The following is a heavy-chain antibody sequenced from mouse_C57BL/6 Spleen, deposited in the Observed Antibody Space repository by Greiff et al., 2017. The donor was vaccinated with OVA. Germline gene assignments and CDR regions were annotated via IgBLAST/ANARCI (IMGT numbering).Heavy chain of an antibody. Sequence: QVQLQQSGAELVRPGSSVKLSCKASGYTFTSYWMHWVKQRPIQGLEWIGNIDPSDSETHYNQKFKDKATLTVDKSSSTAYMQLSSLTSEDSAVYYCARRNSNYSYFDVWGTGTTVTVSS. CDR2: IDPSDSET. CDR3: ARRNSNYSYFDV. V-gene: IGHV1-52*01. D-gene: IGHD2-5*01. J-gene: IGHJ1*03. CDR1: GYTFTSYW.